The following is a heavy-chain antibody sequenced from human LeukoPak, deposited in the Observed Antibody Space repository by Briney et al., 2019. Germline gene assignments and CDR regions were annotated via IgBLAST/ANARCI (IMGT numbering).Heavy chain of an antibody. CDR1: GFTFSNYA. D-gene: IGHD2-15*01. V-gene: IGHV3-23*01. J-gene: IGHJ4*02. CDR2: ISGSSDNT. Sequence: GGSLRLSCAASGFTFSNYAMTWVRQAPGKGLEWVTIISGSSDNTYYAESVKGRFTISRDNSKNTLYLQMNSLRAEDTAVYYCAKAVSPLGYCSGGSCYGDFDYWGQGTLVTVSS. CDR3: AKAVSPLGYCSGGSCYGDFDY.